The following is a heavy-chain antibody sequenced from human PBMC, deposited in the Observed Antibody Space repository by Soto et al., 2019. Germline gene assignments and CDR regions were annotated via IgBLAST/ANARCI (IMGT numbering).Heavy chain of an antibody. Sequence: EGSLRLACAASGFTFSFYAMHWVRQAPGKGLEWVAVITYNGRNKHYVDSVKGRFTISRDNSQDTLYLQMDSLRPDDTAVYYCARQTKIGDRSQFYFDSWGQGTLVTGSS. CDR1: GFTFSFYA. J-gene: IGHJ4*02. CDR2: ITYNGRNK. V-gene: IGHV3-30*04. CDR3: ARQTKIGDRSQFYFDS. D-gene: IGHD3-16*01.